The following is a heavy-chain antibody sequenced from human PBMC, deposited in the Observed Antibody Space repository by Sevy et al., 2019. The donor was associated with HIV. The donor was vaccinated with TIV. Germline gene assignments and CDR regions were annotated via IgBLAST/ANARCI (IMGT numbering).Heavy chain of an antibody. J-gene: IGHJ4*02. Sequence: GGSLRLSCTASGFKFDDYAMHWVRQPPGKGLEWVSVITWDGGRTGYADSVKGRFIISRDNTKSSLYLQMNSLRAEDTALYYCAKDLRRGDILTGYLNYWGQGILVTVSS. V-gene: IGHV3-9*01. CDR1: GFKFDDYA. D-gene: IGHD3-9*01. CDR3: AKDLRRGDILTGYLNY. CDR2: ITWDGGRT.